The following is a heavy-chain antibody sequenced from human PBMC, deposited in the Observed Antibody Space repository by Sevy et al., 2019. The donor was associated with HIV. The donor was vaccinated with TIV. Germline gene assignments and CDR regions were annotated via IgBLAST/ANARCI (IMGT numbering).Heavy chain of an antibody. Sequence: GGSLRLSCAASGFSLTYFALHWVRQAPGKGMEWVAVISYDGGNKYYADSVKGRFTISRDNSKNTLFLQMNNLRAGDTAIYYCARGDDCTSTSCYSWDKIYHQYGLDVWGQGTTVTVSS. CDR3: ARGDDCTSTSCYSWDKIYHQYGLDV. CDR2: ISYDGGNK. D-gene: IGHD2-2*01. J-gene: IGHJ6*02. V-gene: IGHV3-30-3*01. CDR1: GFSLTYFA.